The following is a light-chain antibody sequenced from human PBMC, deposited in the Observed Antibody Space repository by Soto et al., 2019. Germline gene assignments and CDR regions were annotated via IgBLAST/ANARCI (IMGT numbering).Light chain of an antibody. V-gene: IGKV1-5*03. J-gene: IGKJ1*01. CDR3: QHYNSYSET. CDR2: KAS. CDR1: QTISSW. Sequence: DIQMTQSASTLSGSVGDRVTITCRASQTISSWLAWYQQKPGKAPKLLIYKASTLKSGVPSRFSGSGSGTEFTLTIGSLQPDDFATYYCQHYNSYSETFGQGTKVDIK.